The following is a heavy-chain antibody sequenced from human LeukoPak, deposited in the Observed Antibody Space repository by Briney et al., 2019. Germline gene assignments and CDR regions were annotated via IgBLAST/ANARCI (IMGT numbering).Heavy chain of an antibody. Sequence: SETLSLTCAVYGGSFSGYYWSWIRQPPGKGLEWIGEINHSGSTNYNPSLKSRVTISVDTSRNQFSLKLSSVTAADTAVYYCARGKTYYYGSGSYGPPFDYWGQGTLVTVSS. D-gene: IGHD3-10*01. CDR3: ARGKTYYYGSGSYGPPFDY. V-gene: IGHV4-34*01. CDR2: INHSGST. J-gene: IGHJ4*02. CDR1: GGSFSGYY.